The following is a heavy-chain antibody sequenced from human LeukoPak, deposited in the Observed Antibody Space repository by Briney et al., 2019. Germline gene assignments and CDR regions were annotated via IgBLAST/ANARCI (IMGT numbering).Heavy chain of an antibody. CDR3: ARDQVYCSSTSRYFDY. CDR2: ISAYNGNT. CDR1: GYTFTSYG. V-gene: IGHV1-18*01. Sequence: ASVKASCKASGYTFTSYGISWVRQAPGQGLEWMGWISAYNGNTNYAQKLQGRVTMTTDTSTSTAYMELRSLRSDDTAVYYCARDQVYCSSTSRYFDYWGQGTLVTVSS. J-gene: IGHJ4*02. D-gene: IGHD2-2*01.